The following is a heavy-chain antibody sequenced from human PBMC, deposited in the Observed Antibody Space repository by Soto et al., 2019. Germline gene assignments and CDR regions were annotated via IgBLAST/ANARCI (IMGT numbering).Heavy chain of an antibody. CDR2: IYPGDSDT. CDR1: GYSFTSYW. J-gene: IGHJ6*02. Sequence: ESLKISCKGSGYSFTSYWIGWVRQMPGKGLEWMGIIYPGDSDTRYSPSFQGQVTISADKSISTAYLQWSSLKASDTAMYYCARSPPQGDYYYGMDVWGQGTTVTVSS. CDR3: ARSPPQGDYYYGMDV. V-gene: IGHV5-51*01.